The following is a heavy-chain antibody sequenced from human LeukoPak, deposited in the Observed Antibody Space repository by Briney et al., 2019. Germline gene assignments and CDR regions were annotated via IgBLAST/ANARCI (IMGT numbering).Heavy chain of an antibody. CDR2: IYYSGST. D-gene: IGHD3-9*01. V-gene: IGHV4-59*01. CDR1: GGSISSYY. Sequence: SETLSLTCTVSGGSISSYYWSWIRQPPGKGLEWIGYIYYSGSTNYNPSLKSRVTISVDTSKNQFSLKLSSVTAADTAVYHCARGSRFHVLRYFDWQNPNDAFDIWGQGTMVTVSS. CDR3: ARGSRFHVLRYFDWQNPNDAFDI. J-gene: IGHJ3*02.